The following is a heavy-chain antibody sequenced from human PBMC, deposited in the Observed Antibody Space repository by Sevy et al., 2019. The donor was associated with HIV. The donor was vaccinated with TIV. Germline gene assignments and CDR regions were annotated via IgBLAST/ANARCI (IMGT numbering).Heavy chain of an antibody. Sequence: GGCLRLSCTASGFTFGDYCMSWVRQAPGKGLEWVAFLKSDVYGGTVNHSASVRGRFVISRDDSKTIAYLQMNDLKTEDTGVYYCTRWQAAQSIFDYWGHGALVTVSS. CDR2: LKSDVYGGTV. V-gene: IGHV3-49*04. J-gene: IGHJ4*01. CDR3: TRWQAAQSIFDY. D-gene: IGHD6-13*01. CDR1: GFTFGDYC.